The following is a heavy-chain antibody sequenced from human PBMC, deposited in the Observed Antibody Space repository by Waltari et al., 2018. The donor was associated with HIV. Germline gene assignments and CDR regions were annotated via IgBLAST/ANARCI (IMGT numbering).Heavy chain of an antibody. CDR3: ASARETMGVDFDF. J-gene: IGHJ4*02. Sequence: QVQLVQSGAEVRTPGSSVKVSCKAPGGSFASYSINWVRQAPGQGLEWLGRVIPMSGTTNKAQKFQGRVTITADKSTTTSYMELTSLRTEDTAVYYCASARETMGVDFDFWGQGTLVTVSS. V-gene: IGHV1-69*08. CDR2: VIPMSGTT. D-gene: IGHD3-10*01. CDR1: GGSFASYS.